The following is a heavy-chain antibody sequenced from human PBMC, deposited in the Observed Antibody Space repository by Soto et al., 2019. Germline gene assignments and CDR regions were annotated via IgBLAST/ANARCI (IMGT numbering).Heavy chain of an antibody. D-gene: IGHD3-22*01. CDR2: IIPLFRTA. J-gene: IGHJ4*02. V-gene: IGHV1-69*01. CDR1: GDSFSSYA. Sequence: QVQLVQSGAEVKKPGSSVKVSCKASGDSFSSYAISWVRQAPGQGLEWMGGIIPLFRTADSAQKFQGRVTINADESTTTAYVALSSLRSEDTAVYYCAMQREGVSSGYFHHVDYWGQGTLVTVSS. CDR3: AMQREGVSSGYFHHVDY.